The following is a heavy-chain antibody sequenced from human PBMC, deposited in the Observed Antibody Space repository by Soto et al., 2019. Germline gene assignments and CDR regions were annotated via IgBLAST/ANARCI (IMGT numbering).Heavy chain of an antibody. Sequence: QVQLQESGPGLVKPAQTLSLLCTVYGGSFRSGGYYWVWIRQHPGKGLEWLGPIYYSGSTYYNPSLANRATIIGDMAKNQCSLRLSSVAAADPALYKCTRYADIAGGDIWGQGTTVTGYS. D-gene: IGHD2-15*01. CDR2: IYYSGST. V-gene: IGHV4-31*03. J-gene: IGHJ3*02. CDR3: TRYADIAGGDI. CDR1: GGSFRSGGYY.